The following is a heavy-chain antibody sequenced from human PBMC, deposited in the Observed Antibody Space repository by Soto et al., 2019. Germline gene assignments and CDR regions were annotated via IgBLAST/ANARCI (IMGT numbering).Heavy chain of an antibody. D-gene: IGHD4-4*01. CDR1: GFTFSSYG. J-gene: IGHJ5*02. V-gene: IGHV3-30*18. Sequence: GGSLRLSCAASGFTFSSYGMHWVRQAPGKGLEWVAVISYDGSNKYYADSVKGRFTISRDNSKNTLYLQMNSLRAEDTAVYYCAKDTTVTTFWANWFDPWGQGTLVTVSS. CDR2: ISYDGSNK. CDR3: AKDTTVTTFWANWFDP.